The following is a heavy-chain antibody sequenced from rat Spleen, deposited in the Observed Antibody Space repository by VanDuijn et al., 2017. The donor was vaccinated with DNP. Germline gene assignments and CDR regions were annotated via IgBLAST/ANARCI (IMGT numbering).Heavy chain of an antibody. D-gene: IGHD1-11*01. J-gene: IGHJ2*01. CDR2: IWTGGST. V-gene: IGHV2-30*01. CDR1: GFSLTSYN. CDR3: ARGNYGGYDY. Sequence: QVQLKESGPGLVQPSQTLSLTCTVSGFSLTSYNVHWVRHPTGKGLEWMGIIWTGGSTDYNSALKSRLSISRDTSKSQVFLKMNSLQTEDIATYYCARGNYGGYDYWGQGVMVTVSS.